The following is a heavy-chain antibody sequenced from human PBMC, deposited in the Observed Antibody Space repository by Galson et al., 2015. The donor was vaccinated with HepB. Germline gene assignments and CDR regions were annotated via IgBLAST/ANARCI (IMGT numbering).Heavy chain of an antibody. J-gene: IGHJ5*02. CDR3: AKDGLPHLVPAAILVSAWFDP. Sequence: SLRLSCAASGFTFSSYAMSWVRQAPGKGLEWVSAISGSGGSTYYADSVKGRFTISRDNSKNTLYLQMNSLRAEDTAVYYCAKDGLPHLVPAAILVSAWFDPWGQGTLVTVSS. CDR2: ISGSGGST. CDR1: GFTFSSYA. V-gene: IGHV3-23*01. D-gene: IGHD2-2*02.